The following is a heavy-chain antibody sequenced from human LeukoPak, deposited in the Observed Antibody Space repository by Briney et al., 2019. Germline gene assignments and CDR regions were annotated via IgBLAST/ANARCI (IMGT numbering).Heavy chain of an antibody. CDR2: ISAYNGNT. CDR3: ARLDCSSTRCYIFDY. CDR1: GYTFTSYG. J-gene: IGHJ4*02. Sequence: ASVKVSCKASGYTFTSYGISWVRQAPGQGLEWMGWISAYNGNTNYAQKLQGRVTMTTDTSTSTAYMELRSLRSDDTAMYYCARLDCSSTRCYIFDYWGQGTLVTVSS. D-gene: IGHD2-2*02. V-gene: IGHV1-18*01.